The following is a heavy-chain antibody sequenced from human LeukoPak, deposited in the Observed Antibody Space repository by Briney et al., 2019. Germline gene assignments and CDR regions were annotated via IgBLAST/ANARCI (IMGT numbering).Heavy chain of an antibody. CDR3: ARESAVTMADYGMDV. CDR2: TSSDLNVK. Sequence: GGSLRLSCAASGFTFRNYVIHWVRQAPGKGLEWVAVTSSDLNVKLYADSVKGRFTISRDNSRSTLYLQMNSLRVEDTAVYYCARESAVTMADYGMDVWGQGTTVTVSS. V-gene: IGHV3-30-3*01. J-gene: IGHJ6*02. D-gene: IGHD4-17*01. CDR1: GFTFRNYV.